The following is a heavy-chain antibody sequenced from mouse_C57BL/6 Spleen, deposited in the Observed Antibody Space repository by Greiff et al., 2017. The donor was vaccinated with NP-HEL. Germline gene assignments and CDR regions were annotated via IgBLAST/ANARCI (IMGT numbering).Heavy chain of an antibody. D-gene: IGHD2-5*01. CDR1: GYTFTDYN. V-gene: IGHV1-18*01. J-gene: IGHJ3*01. Sequence: EVQLQQSGPELVKPGASVKIPCKASGYTFTDYNMDWVKQSHGKSLEWIGDINPNNGGTIYNQKFKGKATLTVDKSASTAYMEIRSLTSEDTAVDYCARSVYYSNLSWFAYWGQGTLVTVSA. CDR3: ARSVYYSNLSWFAY. CDR2: INPNNGGT.